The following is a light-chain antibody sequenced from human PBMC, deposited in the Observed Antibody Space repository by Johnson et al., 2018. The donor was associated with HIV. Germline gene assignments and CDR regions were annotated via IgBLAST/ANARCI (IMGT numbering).Light chain of an antibody. CDR2: ENN. CDR1: SSNIGNNY. V-gene: IGLV1-51*02. J-gene: IGLJ1*01. CDR3: GTWDSSLNTGYV. Sequence: QPVLTQPPSVSAAPGQKVTISCSGSSSNIGNNYVSWYQQLPGTAPKLLIYENNKRPSGIPDRFSCSKSGTSATLGITGLQTGDEADYYCGTWDSSLNTGYVFGTGTKVTVL.